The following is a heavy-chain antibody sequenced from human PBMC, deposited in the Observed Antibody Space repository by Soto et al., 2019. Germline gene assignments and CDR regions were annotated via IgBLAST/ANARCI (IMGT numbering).Heavy chain of an antibody. J-gene: IGHJ4*02. V-gene: IGHV4-34*01. CDR2: INDIGRT. D-gene: IGHD5-18*01. Sequence: SETLSLTCVVYDDSFTDYFWTWIRLSPGKRLEWIGEINDIGRTNYNPSLKSRVSISVDTSKNQVSLKLNSVTAADTAVYYCASQRDTAMVFDYWGRGTLVTVSS. CDR3: ASQRDTAMVFDY. CDR1: DDSFTDYF.